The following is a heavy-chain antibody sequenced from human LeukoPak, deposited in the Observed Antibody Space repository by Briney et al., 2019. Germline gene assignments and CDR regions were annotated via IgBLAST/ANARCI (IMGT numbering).Heavy chain of an antibody. CDR1: GFTFGSYG. J-gene: IGHJ6*03. CDR3: AKEHCSSTSCYSVGYMDV. V-gene: IGHV3-33*06. Sequence: GRSLRLSCAASGFTFGSYGMHWVRQAPGKGLEWVAVIWYDGSNKYYADSVKGRFTISRDNSKNTLYLQMNSLRAEDTAVYYCAKEHCSSTSCYSVGYMDVWGKGTTVTVSS. CDR2: IWYDGSNK. D-gene: IGHD2-2*01.